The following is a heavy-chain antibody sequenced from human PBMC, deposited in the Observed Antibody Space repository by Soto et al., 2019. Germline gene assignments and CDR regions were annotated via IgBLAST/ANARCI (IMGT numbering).Heavy chain of an antibody. Sequence: EVQLVESGGGLVKAGRPLRSPWEASGFLFRTAWRGWFPKAPGKGLGWVGRIKSKTNGGTTDYAAPVKGRFSISRDDSKNTLYLQMNSLKIEDTAVYYCTTDDPINRDWGQGTLVTVSS. CDR3: TTDDPINRD. CDR2: IKSKTNGGTT. V-gene: IGHV3-15*01. CDR1: GFLFRTAW. J-gene: IGHJ4*02.